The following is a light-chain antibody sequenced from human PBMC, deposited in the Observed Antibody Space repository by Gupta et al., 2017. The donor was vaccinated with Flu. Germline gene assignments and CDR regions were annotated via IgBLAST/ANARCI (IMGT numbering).Light chain of an antibody. J-gene: IGLJ2*01. Sequence: SYALTQPPSVSVSPGQTASITCSGDKLGDKYACWYQQKPGPSPVLVIYQDSKRPSGIPERFAGSNSGNTATLTISGTQAMDEADYYCQAWDSSTVVFGGGTKLTVL. CDR2: QDS. CDR1: KLGDKY. V-gene: IGLV3-1*01. CDR3: QAWDSSTVV.